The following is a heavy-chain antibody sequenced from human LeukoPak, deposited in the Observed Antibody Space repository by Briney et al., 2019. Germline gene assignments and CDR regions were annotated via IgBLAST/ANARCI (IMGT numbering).Heavy chain of an antibody. CDR2: IFYTGNT. Sequence: GSLRLSCAASGFTFINAWMSWVRQPPGKGLEWIGNIFYTGNTYYNPSLKSRVTISADTSKNQFSLNLASVTAADTAVYYCARVGVFGYCTRDSCHSPLDYWGQGALVTVSS. CDR3: ARVGVFGYCTRDSCHSPLDY. V-gene: IGHV4-59*12. D-gene: IGHD2-15*01. J-gene: IGHJ4*02. CDR1: GFTFINAW.